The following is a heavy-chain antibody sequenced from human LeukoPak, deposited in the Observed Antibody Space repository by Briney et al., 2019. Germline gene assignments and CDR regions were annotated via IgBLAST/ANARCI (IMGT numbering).Heavy chain of an antibody. Sequence: GGSLRLSCAASGFTFSSYSMNWVRQAPGKGLEWVSYISYSSSTIYYADSVKGRFTISRDNAKSSLSLQMNSLRAEDTAVYYCVRAFYDSTTYRDYWGQGTLVTVSS. CDR3: VRAFYDSTTYRDY. CDR2: ISYSSSTI. CDR1: GFTFSSYS. D-gene: IGHD2/OR15-2a*01. J-gene: IGHJ4*02. V-gene: IGHV3-48*01.